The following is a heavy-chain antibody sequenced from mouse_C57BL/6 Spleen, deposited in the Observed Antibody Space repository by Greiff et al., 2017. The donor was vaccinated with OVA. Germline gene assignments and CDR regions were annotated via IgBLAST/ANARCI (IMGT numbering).Heavy chain of an antibody. CDR3: ATILDYFDY. CDR1: GFTFSSYG. J-gene: IGHJ2*01. CDR2: ISSGGSYT. V-gene: IGHV5-6*01. Sequence: EVHLVESGGDLVKPGGSLKLSCAASGFTFSSYGMSWVRQTPDKRLEWVATISSGGSYTYYPDSVKGRITISRDNAKNTLYLQMSSLKSEDTAMYYCATILDYFDYWGQGTTLTVSS.